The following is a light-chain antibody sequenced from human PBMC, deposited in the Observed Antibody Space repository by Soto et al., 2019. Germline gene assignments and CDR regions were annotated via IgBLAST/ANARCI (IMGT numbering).Light chain of an antibody. CDR2: EVS. CDR1: SSDDGSYNR. Sequence: QSALTQPPSVSGSPGQSVTIPCTASSSDDGSYNRVSWYQQPPGTPPKLMIYEVSNRPSGVPDRFSGSKSGNTASLTISGLQAEDEANYYCSLYTSSSTVAFGGGNKLTVL. J-gene: IGLJ2*01. CDR3: SLYTSSSTVA. V-gene: IGLV2-18*01.